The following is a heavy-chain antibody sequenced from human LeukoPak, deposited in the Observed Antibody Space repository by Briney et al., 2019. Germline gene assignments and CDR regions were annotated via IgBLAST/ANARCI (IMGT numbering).Heavy chain of an antibody. Sequence: GESLKISCKASGYTFTDYYIHWVRQAPGQGLEWMGWINPKSGGTSYAQKFQGRVTMTRDTSISAAYMELSRLRSDDTAVYYCAREYYYSDRSGYHYYWFDPWGQGTLVTVSS. D-gene: IGHD3-22*01. CDR2: INPKSGGT. CDR1: GYTFTDYY. CDR3: AREYYYSDRSGYHYYWFDP. V-gene: IGHV1-2*02. J-gene: IGHJ5*02.